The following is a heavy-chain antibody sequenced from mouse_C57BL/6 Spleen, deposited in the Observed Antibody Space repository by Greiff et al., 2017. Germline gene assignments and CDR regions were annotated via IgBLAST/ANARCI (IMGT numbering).Heavy chain of an antibody. CDR2: IWSGGST. V-gene: IGHV2-2*01. CDR3: ARKVGPYDYDGAWFAY. J-gene: IGHJ3*01. D-gene: IGHD2-4*01. Sequence: VQLQQSGPGLVQPSQSLSITCTVSGFSLTSYGVHWVRQSPGKGLEWLGVIWSGGSTDYNAAFISRLSISKDNSKSQVFCKMNSLQADDTAIYYCARKVGPYDYDGAWFAYWGQGTLVTVSA. CDR1: GFSLTSYG.